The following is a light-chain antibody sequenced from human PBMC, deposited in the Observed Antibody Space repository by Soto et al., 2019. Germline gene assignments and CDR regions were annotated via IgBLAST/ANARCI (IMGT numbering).Light chain of an antibody. V-gene: IGKV3-15*01. CDR1: QSVSSN. CDR3: QQNNNCPLP. J-gene: IGKJ4*02. Sequence: ELVMTPLVANVSVNHGARENLSGRASQSVSSNLAWYQQNPGQAPRLLIYGASTRATGIPARFSGSGSGTESTLPISSLQPEDFAVYYCQQNNNCPLPVAGATRWRS. CDR2: GAS.